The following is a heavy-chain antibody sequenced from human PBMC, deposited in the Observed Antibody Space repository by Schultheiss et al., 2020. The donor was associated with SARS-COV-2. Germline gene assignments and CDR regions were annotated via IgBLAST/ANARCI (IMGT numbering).Heavy chain of an antibody. CDR3: AKDQSNYVNYYYGMDV. Sequence: GGSLRLSCAASGFTFSSYSMNWVRQAPGKGLEWVSYISSSSSYIYYADSVKGRFTISRDNSKNTLYLQMNSLRAEDTALYYCAKDQSNYVNYYYGMDVWGQGTTVTVSS. CDR1: GFTFSSYS. J-gene: IGHJ6*02. CDR2: ISSSSSYI. D-gene: IGHD4-11*01. V-gene: IGHV3-21*05.